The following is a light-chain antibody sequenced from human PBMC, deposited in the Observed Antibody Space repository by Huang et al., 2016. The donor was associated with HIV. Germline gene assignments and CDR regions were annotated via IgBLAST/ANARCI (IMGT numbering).Light chain of an antibody. V-gene: IGKV2-28*01. CDR2: LGS. CDR3: MQALQRS. Sequence: DIVMTQSPLSLPVTPGEPASISCRSSQSILHSNGYNYLDWYLQKPGQSPQLLIYLGSNRASGVPDRVSGSGSGTDFTLKISRVEAEDVGVYYCMQALQRSFGQGTKVEIK. J-gene: IGKJ1*01. CDR1: QSILHSNGYNY.